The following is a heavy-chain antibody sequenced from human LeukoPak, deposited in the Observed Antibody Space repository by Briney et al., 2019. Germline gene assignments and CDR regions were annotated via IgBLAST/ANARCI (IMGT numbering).Heavy chain of an antibody. CDR3: ARDRKQQLSDY. J-gene: IGHJ4*02. V-gene: IGHV3-7*01. CDR1: GFTFSRYW. CDR2: IKKDGSEK. D-gene: IGHD6-13*01. Sequence: GGSLRLSCAASGFTFSRYWMSWARQATGKAREGVADIKKDGSEKYYVDSVKGRFTISRDNAKNSLYLQMNSLRAEDTAVYYCARDRKQQLSDYWGQGTLVTVSS.